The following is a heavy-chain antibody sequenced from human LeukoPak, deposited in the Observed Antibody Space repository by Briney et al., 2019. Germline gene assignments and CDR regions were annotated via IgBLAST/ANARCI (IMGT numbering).Heavy chain of an antibody. CDR1: GFTFSSYW. CDR3: ARDGTAPGLYFDL. J-gene: IGHJ4*01. Sequence: GGSLRLSCAVSGFTFSSYWMNWVRQAPGKGLEWVASIRQDGGEKSYVDSVKGRFTISRDNTKNALYLQMSSLRAEDTAVYYCARDGTAPGLYFDLWGQGTLVTVSS. CDR2: IRQDGGEK. V-gene: IGHV3-7*01. D-gene: IGHD6-13*01.